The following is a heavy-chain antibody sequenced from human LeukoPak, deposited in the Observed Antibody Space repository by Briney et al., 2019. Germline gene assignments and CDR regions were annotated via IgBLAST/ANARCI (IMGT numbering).Heavy chain of an antibody. V-gene: IGHV3-48*01. D-gene: IGHD3-22*01. CDR3: ASRYDSSGYYPRDV. Sequence: GGSLRLSCAASGFTFSSYSMNWVRQAPGKGLEWVSYISSSSSTIYYADSVKGRFTISRDNAKNSLYLQMNSLRAEDTAVYYCASRYDSSGYYPRDVWGKGTTVTVSS. CDR2: ISSSSSTI. CDR1: GFTFSSYS. J-gene: IGHJ6*04.